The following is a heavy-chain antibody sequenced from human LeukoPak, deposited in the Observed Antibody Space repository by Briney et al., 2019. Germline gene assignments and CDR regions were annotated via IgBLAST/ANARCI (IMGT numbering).Heavy chain of an antibody. D-gene: IGHD3-3*02. CDR1: GFTLSDYY. J-gene: IGHJ4*02. V-gene: IGHV3-11*01. Sequence: GGSLRLSCAASGFTLSDYYMSWIRQAPGKGLEWVSYISSSSSTIYYADSVKGRFTISRDNAENSLYLQMNSLRAEDTAVYYCARVLIVGVVIDYFDYWGQGTLVTVSS. CDR3: ARVLIVGVVIDYFDY. CDR2: ISSSSSTI.